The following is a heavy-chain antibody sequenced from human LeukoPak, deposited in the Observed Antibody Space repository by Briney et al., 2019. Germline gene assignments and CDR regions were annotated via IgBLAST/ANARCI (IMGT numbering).Heavy chain of an antibody. D-gene: IGHD6-19*01. CDR2: IWHDGSAK. V-gene: IGHV3-33*06. J-gene: IGHJ4*02. Sequence: GGSLRLSCAASGFTFSSYFMHWVRQAPGKGLELVAVIWHDGSAKFYVVSVRGRFSISRDDSKNTLYLQMNSMRAEDTALYYCAKDNRGGWSGYFDYWGRGTLVTVSS. CDR3: AKDNRGGWSGYFDY. CDR1: GFTFSSYF.